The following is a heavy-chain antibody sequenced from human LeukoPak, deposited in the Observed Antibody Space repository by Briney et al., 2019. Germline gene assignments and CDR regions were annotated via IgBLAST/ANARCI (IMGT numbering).Heavy chain of an antibody. V-gene: IGHV3-30*04. Sequence: GGSLRLSCAASGFTFSSYAMRWVRQAPGKGLEWVAVISYDGSNKYYADSVKGRFTISRDNSKNTLYLQMNSLRAEDTAVYYCARGAYMVRGVIRTYHFLSPLIPPPLISPAVHFDYWGQGTLVTVSS. J-gene: IGHJ4*02. CDR1: GFTFSSYA. CDR2: ISYDGSNK. D-gene: IGHD3-10*01. CDR3: ARGAYMVRGVIRTYHFLSPLIPPPLISPAVHFDY.